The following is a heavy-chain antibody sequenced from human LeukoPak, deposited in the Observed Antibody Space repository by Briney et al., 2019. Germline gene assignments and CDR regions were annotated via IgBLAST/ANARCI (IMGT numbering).Heavy chain of an antibody. CDR3: ARNDSTGYYHS. CDR1: GYTFISSG. CDR2: ISTYNANT. D-gene: IGHD3-22*01. J-gene: IGHJ5*02. V-gene: IGHV1-18*01. Sequence: GASVKVSCKASGYTFISSGISWVRQAPGQGLEWMGWISTYNANTNYARKYQGRVTMTTDTSTSTAYMELRSLRSDDTAVYYCARNDSTGYYHSWGQGTLVTVSS.